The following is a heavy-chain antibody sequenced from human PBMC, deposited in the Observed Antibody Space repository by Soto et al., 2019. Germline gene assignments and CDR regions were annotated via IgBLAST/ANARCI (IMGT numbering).Heavy chain of an antibody. V-gene: IGHV4-31*03. Sequence: SETLSLTCTVSGGSISSGGYHWNWIRHHPGKGLEWIGYIFYTGSTYYNPSLRSRVTISVDTSKNEFSLNLTSVTAADTAVYYCARESSYSFDYWGQGALVTVSS. CDR1: GGSISSGGYH. CDR2: IFYTGST. CDR3: ARESSYSFDY. D-gene: IGHD2-21*01. J-gene: IGHJ4*02.